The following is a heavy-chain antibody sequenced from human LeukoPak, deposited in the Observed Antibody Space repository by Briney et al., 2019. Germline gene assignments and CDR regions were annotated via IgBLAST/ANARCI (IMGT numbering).Heavy chain of an antibody. D-gene: IGHD6-19*01. CDR2: INAGNGNT. V-gene: IGHV1-3*01. Sequence: ASVKVSCKASGYTSTSYAMHWVRQAPGQRLEWMGWINAGNGNTKYSQKFQGRVTITRDTSASTAYMELSSLRSEDTAVYYCARFTRAVAGNWFDPWGQGTLVTVSS. J-gene: IGHJ5*02. CDR1: GYTSTSYA. CDR3: ARFTRAVAGNWFDP.